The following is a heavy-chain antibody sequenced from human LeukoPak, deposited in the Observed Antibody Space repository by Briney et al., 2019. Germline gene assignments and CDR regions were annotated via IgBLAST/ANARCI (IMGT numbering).Heavy chain of an antibody. D-gene: IGHD3-22*01. CDR2: IYYGGST. J-gene: IGHJ4*02. CDR1: GGSISSYY. V-gene: IGHV4-59*01. Sequence: SETLSLTCTVSGGSISSYYWSWIRQPPGKGLEWIGYIYYGGSTNYNPSLKSRVTISVDTSKNQFSLKLSSVTAADTAVYYCASDSSGYYSPPFFDYWGQGTLVTVSS. CDR3: ASDSSGYYSPPFFDY.